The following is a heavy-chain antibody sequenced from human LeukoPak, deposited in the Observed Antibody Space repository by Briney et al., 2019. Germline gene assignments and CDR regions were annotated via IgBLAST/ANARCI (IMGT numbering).Heavy chain of an antibody. CDR2: VYWDDDK. Sequence: GSGPTLVNPTQTLTLTCTFSGFSLSTSGVGVGWIRQPPGKALEWLALVYWDDDKRYSPSLKSRLTITKDTSKNQVVLTMTNMDPVDTATYYCARTLYYYDSSGPKRDFDYWGQGTLVTVSS. J-gene: IGHJ4*02. V-gene: IGHV2-5*02. CDR1: GFSLSTSGVG. CDR3: ARTLYYYDSSGPKRDFDY. D-gene: IGHD3-22*01.